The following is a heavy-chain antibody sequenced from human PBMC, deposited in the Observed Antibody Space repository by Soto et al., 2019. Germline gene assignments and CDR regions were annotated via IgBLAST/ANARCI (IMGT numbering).Heavy chain of an antibody. Sequence: QVQLQQWGAGLLKPSETLSLTCAVYGGSFSGYYWSWIRQPPGKGLEWIGEINHSGSTNYNPSLKSXXPXSXVTSKNQFSLKLSSVTAADTAVYYCARGRGSSWYNYWGQGTLVTVSS. D-gene: IGHD6-13*01. CDR2: INHSGST. CDR1: GGSFSGYY. V-gene: IGHV4-34*01. J-gene: IGHJ4*02. CDR3: ARGRGSSWYNY.